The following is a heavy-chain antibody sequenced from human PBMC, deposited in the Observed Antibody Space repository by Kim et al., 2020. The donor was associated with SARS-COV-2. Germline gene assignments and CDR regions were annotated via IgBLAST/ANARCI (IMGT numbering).Heavy chain of an antibody. J-gene: IGHJ5*02. CDR3: ARGLGITMVRGGENWFDP. Sequence: SESLSLTCAVYGGSFSGYYWSWIRQPPGKGLEWIGEINHSGSTNYNPSLKSRVTISVDTSKNQFSLKLSSVTAADTAVYYCARGLGITMVRGGENWFDPWGQGTLVTVSS. V-gene: IGHV4-34*01. CDR1: GGSFSGYY. D-gene: IGHD3-10*01. CDR2: INHSGST.